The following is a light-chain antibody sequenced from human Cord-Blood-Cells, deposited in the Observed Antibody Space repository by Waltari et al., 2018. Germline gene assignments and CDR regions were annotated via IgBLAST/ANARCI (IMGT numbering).Light chain of an antibody. CDR1: QSVSSN. V-gene: IGKV3-15*01. Sequence: EIVMTPSPATLSVSPGESATLSCRASQSVSSNLAWYQQKPGQAPRLLIYGASTRATGIPARFSGSGSGTEFTLTISSLQSEDFAVYYCQQYNNWPPFTFGPGTKVDIK. J-gene: IGKJ3*01. CDR2: GAS. CDR3: QQYNNWPPFT.